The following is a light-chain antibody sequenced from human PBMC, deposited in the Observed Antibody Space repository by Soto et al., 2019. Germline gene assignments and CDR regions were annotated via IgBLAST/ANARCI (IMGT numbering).Light chain of an antibody. CDR3: QQSYSTPLT. CDR2: SAS. CDR1: QSISTF. J-gene: IGKJ4*01. V-gene: IGKV1-39*01. Sequence: DIQMTQSPSSLSASVGARVTITCRASQSISTFLNWYQQKPGKATKLLIYSASSLQSGVPSRFGGSGSGTDFTLTITSLQPEDFSTYFCQQSYSTPLTFGGGTKVEI.